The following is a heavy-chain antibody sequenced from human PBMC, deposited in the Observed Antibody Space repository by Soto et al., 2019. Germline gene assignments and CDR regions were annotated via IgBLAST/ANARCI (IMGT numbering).Heavy chain of an antibody. V-gene: IGHV2-5*01. CDR3: ADTYGCNYYHCYFDS. Sequence: SGPTLVNPTHTLTVTCTFCGFSLSTSGAGVGWIRQSLGKAPAWLALISWNDENRYNPGLKSRLTITKDTSKNQVVLTMTDDYPLYTSTYHWADTYGCNYYHCYFDSWGQRTLVTVSS. CDR1: GFSLSTSGAG. D-gene: IGHD1-26*01. CDR2: ISWNDEN. J-gene: IGHJ4*02.